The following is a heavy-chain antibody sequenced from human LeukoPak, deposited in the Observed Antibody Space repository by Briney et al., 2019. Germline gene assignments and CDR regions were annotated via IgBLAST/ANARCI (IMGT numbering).Heavy chain of an antibody. Sequence: SQTLSLTCAISGDSVSSNSAAWNWIRQSPSRGLEWLGRTYYRSKWYNDYAVSVKSRITINPDTSKNQFSLQLNSVTPEDTAVYYCARTPMYSSSWKRGAGPDYWGQGTLVTVSS. CDR1: GDSVSSNSAA. CDR3: ARTPMYSSSWKRGAGPDY. V-gene: IGHV6-1*01. J-gene: IGHJ4*02. D-gene: IGHD6-13*01. CDR2: TYYRSKWYN.